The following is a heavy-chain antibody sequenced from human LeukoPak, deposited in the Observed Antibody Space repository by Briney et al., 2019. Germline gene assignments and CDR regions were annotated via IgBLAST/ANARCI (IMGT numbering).Heavy chain of an antibody. J-gene: IGHJ6*02. V-gene: IGHV3-48*03. CDR1: GFTFSSYE. CDR2: ISSSGSTI. D-gene: IGHD3-10*01. CDR3: ARVSPYGSGSYTYYYYYYGMDV. Sequence: GRSLRLSCAASGFTFSSYEMNWVRQAPGKGLEWVSYISSSGSTIYYADSVKGRFTISRDNAKNSLYLQMNSLRAEDTAVYYCARVSPYGSGSYTYYYYYYGMDVWGQGTTVTVSS.